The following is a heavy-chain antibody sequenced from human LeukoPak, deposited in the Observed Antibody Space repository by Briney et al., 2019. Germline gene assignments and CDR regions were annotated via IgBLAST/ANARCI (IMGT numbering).Heavy chain of an antibody. Sequence: SETLSLTCTVSADSISSRYCSWIRQPPGKGLEWIGYIHYSGTTNYNPSLKSRVTISVDTSKNQFSLKLTSVTAADTAVYYCARHTGVQLWNPNWFDPWGQGTLVTVSS. CDR2: IHYSGTT. D-gene: IGHD5-18*01. CDR1: ADSISSRY. V-gene: IGHV4-59*08. CDR3: ARHTGVQLWNPNWFDP. J-gene: IGHJ5*02.